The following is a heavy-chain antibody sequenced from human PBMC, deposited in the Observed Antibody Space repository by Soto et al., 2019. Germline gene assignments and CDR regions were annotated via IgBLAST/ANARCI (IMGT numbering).Heavy chain of an antibody. J-gene: IGHJ5*02. Sequence: PGGSLRLSCAASGFTFSHAWMSWVRQAPGEGLEWVGRIKSNTEGGTTAYAAPVKGRFTISRDDSKNMLYLQMNSLKASDTAMYYCARVGAAGPGGWFDPWGQGTLVTVSS. D-gene: IGHD6-13*01. CDR1: GFTFSHAW. V-gene: IGHV3-15*01. CDR2: IKSNTEGGTT. CDR3: ARVGAAGPGGWFDP.